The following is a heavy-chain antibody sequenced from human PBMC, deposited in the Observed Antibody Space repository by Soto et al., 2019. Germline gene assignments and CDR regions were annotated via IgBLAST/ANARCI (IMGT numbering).Heavy chain of an antibody. V-gene: IGHV3-9*01. CDR1: GFTFDDYA. D-gene: IGHD3-10*01. CDR3: ANLPLYGSGFDC. CDR2: ISWNVAAT. J-gene: IGHJ4*02. Sequence: EVQLVESGGGLVQPGGSLRLSCAASGFTFDDYAIHWVRQAPGKGLEWVSGISWNVAATGYVDSVKGRFSISRDNTKNSLYLQMDSLRSEDTAVYYCANLPLYGSGFDCWGQGPLVTVSS.